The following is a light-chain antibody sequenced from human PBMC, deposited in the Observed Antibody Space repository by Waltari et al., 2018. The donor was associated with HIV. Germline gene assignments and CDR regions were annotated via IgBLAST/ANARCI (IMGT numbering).Light chain of an antibody. CDR3: QQYGSSPRT. CDR2: GAS. CDR1: QCVSSSN. J-gene: IGKJ1*01. V-gene: IGKV3-20*01. Sequence: EIVLTQSPGTLSLSPGERATLPCRASQCVSSSNLAWYQQKPGQAPRLLIYGASSRATGIPDRFSGSGSGTDFTLTISSLEPEDVAVYYCQQYGSSPRTFGQGTKVEIK.